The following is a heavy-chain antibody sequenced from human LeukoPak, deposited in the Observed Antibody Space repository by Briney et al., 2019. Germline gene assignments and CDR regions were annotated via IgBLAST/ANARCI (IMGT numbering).Heavy chain of an antibody. Sequence: SETLSLTCTVSGGSISSYYWSWIRQPAGKGLEWIGRMYTSGSTNYNPSLKSRVTISGDKSKNQFFLKLNSVTAADTAVYYCARDLRAGDMDVWGKGTTVTVSS. V-gene: IGHV4-4*07. CDR2: MYTSGST. D-gene: IGHD3-10*01. J-gene: IGHJ6*03. CDR1: GGSISSYY. CDR3: ARDLRAGDMDV.